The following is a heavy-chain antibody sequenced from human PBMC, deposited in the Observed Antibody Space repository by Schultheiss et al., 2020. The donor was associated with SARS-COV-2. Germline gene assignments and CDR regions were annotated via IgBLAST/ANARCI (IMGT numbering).Heavy chain of an antibody. CDR3: ARETPITGTNLYN. J-gene: IGHJ4*02. D-gene: IGHD1-20*01. CDR1: GFTFSSYA. V-gene: IGHV3-30-3*01. Sequence: GGSLRLSCAASGFTFSSYAMHWVXQAPGKXLEWVAVISYDGSNKYYADSVKGRFTISRDNSKNTLYLQMNSLRAEDTAVYYCARETPITGTNLYNWGQG. CDR2: ISYDGSNK.